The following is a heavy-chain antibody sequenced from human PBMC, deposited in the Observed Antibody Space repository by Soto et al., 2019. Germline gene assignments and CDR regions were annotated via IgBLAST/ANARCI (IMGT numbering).Heavy chain of an antibody. Sequence: WGVLVVSCAASGFTFSDYYMSWIRQAPGKGLEWVSYISSSSSYTNYADSVKGRFTISRDNAKNSLYLQMNSLRAEDTAVYYCARDYSGSYTDAFDIWGQGTMVTVSS. D-gene: IGHD1-26*01. CDR2: ISSSSSYT. CDR1: GFTFSDYY. V-gene: IGHV3-11*06. CDR3: ARDYSGSYTDAFDI. J-gene: IGHJ3*02.